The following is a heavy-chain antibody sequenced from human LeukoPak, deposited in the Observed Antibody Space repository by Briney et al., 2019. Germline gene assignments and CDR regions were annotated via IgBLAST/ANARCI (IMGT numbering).Heavy chain of an antibody. D-gene: IGHD3-22*01. J-gene: IGHJ4*02. V-gene: IGHV4-59*12. Sequence: SETLSLTCTVSGGSISSYYWSWIRQPPGKGLEWIGYIYYSGSTNYNPSLKSRVTISVDTSKNQFSLKLSSVTAADTAVYYCARGGLGSGYYHDYWGQGTLVTVSS. CDR2: IYYSGST. CDR1: GGSISSYY. CDR3: ARGGLGSGYYHDY.